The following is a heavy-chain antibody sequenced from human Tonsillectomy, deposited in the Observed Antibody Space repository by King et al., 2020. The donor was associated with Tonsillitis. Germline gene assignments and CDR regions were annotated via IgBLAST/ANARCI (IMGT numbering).Heavy chain of an antibody. D-gene: IGHD1-14*01. CDR2: ISYDGSQI. V-gene: IGHV3-30*04. J-gene: IGHJ4*02. CDR1: GFTFGDYA. CDR3: ARENFGNYYFDN. Sequence: VQLVESGGGVVQPGRSLRLSCATSGFTFGDYAMHWVRQAPGMGLEWVAVISYDGSQIYYTDSLKGRFTISRDNSKHTLYLQMDSLRAEDTAVFHCARENFGNYYFDNWGQGTQVTVSS.